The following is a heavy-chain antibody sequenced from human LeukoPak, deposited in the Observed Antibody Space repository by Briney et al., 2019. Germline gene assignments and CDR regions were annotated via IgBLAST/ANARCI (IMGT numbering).Heavy chain of an antibody. V-gene: IGHV3-21*01. D-gene: IGHD3-10*01. CDR2: ISSSSYI. CDR1: GFTFSSYS. Sequence: PGGSLRLSCAASGFTFSSYSMNWVRQAPGKGLEWVSSISSSSYIYYADSVKGRFTISRDNAKNSLYLQMNSLRAEDTAVYYCARDTEFGELLYYYYYMDVWGKGTTVTVSS. CDR3: ARDTEFGELLYYYYYMDV. J-gene: IGHJ6*03.